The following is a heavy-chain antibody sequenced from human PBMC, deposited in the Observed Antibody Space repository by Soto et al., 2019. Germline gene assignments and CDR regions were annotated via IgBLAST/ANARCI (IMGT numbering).Heavy chain of an antibody. V-gene: IGHV4-59*08. CDR1: GGSISAYY. J-gene: IGHJ4*02. CDR2: IYYSGST. D-gene: IGHD1-1*01. CDR3: ARHSNEYRKSLDY. Sequence: SETLSLTCTVSGGSISAYYWSWIRQPPGKGLEWIAYIYYSGSTNSNPSLKSRVTISVDTSKNQFSLKLSSVTAADTAVYYCARHSNEYRKSLDYWGQGTLVTVSS.